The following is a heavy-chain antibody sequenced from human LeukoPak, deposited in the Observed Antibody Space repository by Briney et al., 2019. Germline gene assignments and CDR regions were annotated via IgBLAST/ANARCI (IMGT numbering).Heavy chain of an antibody. D-gene: IGHD5-24*01. CDR2: IKEDAGEI. CDR3: ARTVGDAVFYFYMDV. J-gene: IGHJ6*03. V-gene: IGHV3-7*01. CDR1: GFTFSSYW. Sequence: GGSLRLSCAASGFTFSSYWMRWVRQVPGKGLEWVANIKEDAGEIYYVDSVKGRFTISRDNAKNSLYLQMDSLRAEHTAVYYCARTVGDAVFYFYMDVWGKGTAVTVSS.